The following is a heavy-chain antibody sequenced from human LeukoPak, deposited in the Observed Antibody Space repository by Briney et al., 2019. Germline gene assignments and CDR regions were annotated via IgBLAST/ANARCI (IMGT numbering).Heavy chain of an antibody. CDR3: AKGIDYGDYNYFDY. V-gene: IGHV3-23*01. J-gene: IGHJ4*02. D-gene: IGHD4-17*01. CDR1: GFTFRDAG. Sequence: GGSLRLSCAASGFTFRDAGMSWVHQAPGKGLEWVSAISGSGGSTYYADSVKGRFTISRDNSKNTLYLQMNSLRAEDTAVYYCAKGIDYGDYNYFDYWGQGTLVTVSS. CDR2: ISGSGGST.